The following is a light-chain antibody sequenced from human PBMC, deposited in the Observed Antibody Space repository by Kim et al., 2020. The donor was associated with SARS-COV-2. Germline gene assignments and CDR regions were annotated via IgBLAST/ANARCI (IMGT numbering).Light chain of an antibody. CDR3: QVWDSSTGV. V-gene: IGLV3-9*01. Sequence: SYELTQPLSVSVALGQTARITCGGNNIGSKNVHWYQQKPGQVPVLVIYRDSNRPSGIPERFSGSNSGNTATLTISRAQAGDEADYYCQVWDSSTGVFGGGTQLTVL. CDR1: NIGSKN. J-gene: IGLJ3*02. CDR2: RDS.